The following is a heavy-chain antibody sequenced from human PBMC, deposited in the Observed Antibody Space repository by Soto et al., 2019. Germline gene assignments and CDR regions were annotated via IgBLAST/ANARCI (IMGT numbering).Heavy chain of an antibody. J-gene: IGHJ4*02. V-gene: IGHV5-51*01. CDR3: ARRPLYYYDSSNYYFEF. CDR2: IYPGDSET. D-gene: IGHD3-22*01. Sequence: GEALKISGKGSGYSFTSYWIGWVRQMPGKGLEWMGIIYPGDSETSYSPSFQGQVTISADKSISTAYLQWSSLKASDTAMYYCARRPLYYYDSSNYYFEFWGQGTLVTVSS. CDR1: GYSFTSYW.